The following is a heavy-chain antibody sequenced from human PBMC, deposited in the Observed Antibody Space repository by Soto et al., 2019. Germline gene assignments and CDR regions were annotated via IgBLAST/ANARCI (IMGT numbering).Heavy chain of an antibody. J-gene: IGHJ4*02. D-gene: IGHD3-22*01. CDR3: ARAHTYCYDISGYSKQSFHFDS. V-gene: IGHV4-31*03. CDR2: ISYSASS. CDR1: GGSISSGGYY. Sequence: SETLYLTCNVSGGSISSGGYYWNWIRQVPGRGLEWIGYISYSASSFYNPSLGSRVSVSIDTSGNQFSLKLSSMTAADTAVYFCARAHTYCYDISGYSKQSFHFDSWGQGTLVTVS.